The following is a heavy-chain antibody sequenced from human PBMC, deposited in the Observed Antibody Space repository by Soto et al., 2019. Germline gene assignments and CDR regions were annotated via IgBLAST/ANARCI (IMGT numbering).Heavy chain of an antibody. Sequence: SETLSLTCTVSGGSVSSGSYYWSWIRQPPGKRLEWIGYIYYSGSTNYNPSLKSRVTISVDTSKNQFSLKLSSVTAADTAVYYCARENYYDSSGYYDWGQGTLVTVSS. CDR3: ARENYYDSSGYYD. V-gene: IGHV4-61*01. J-gene: IGHJ4*02. D-gene: IGHD3-22*01. CDR2: IYYSGST. CDR1: GGSVSSGSYY.